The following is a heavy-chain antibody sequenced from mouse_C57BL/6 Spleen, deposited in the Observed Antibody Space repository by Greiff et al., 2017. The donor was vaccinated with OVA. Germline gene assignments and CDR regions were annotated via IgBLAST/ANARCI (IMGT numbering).Heavy chain of an antibody. V-gene: IGHV3-6*01. CDR2: ISYDGSN. CDR3: AREGNYGSSLYYAMDY. D-gene: IGHD1-1*01. CDR1: GYSITSGYY. Sequence: VQLQQSGPGLVKPSQSLSLTCSVTGYSITSGYYWNWIRQFPGNKLEWMGYISYDGSNNYNPSLKNRISITRDTSKNQFFLKLNSVTTEDTATYYCAREGNYGSSLYYAMDYWGQGTSVTVSS. J-gene: IGHJ4*01.